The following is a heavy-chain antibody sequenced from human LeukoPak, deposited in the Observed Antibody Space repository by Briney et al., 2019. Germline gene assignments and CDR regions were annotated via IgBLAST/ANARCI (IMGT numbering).Heavy chain of an antibody. CDR3: AKDLGDPYDVLTGFFRGSFDAFDI. CDR2: ISWNSGSI. J-gene: IGHJ3*02. Sequence: HPGRSLSLSCAASGFTFDDYAMHWVRQAPGKGLEWVSGISWNSGSIGYADSVKGRFTISRDNAKNSLYLQMNSLRAEDTALYYCAKDLGDPYDVLTGFFRGSFDAFDIWGQGTMVTVSS. V-gene: IGHV3-9*01. D-gene: IGHD3-9*01. CDR1: GFTFDDYA.